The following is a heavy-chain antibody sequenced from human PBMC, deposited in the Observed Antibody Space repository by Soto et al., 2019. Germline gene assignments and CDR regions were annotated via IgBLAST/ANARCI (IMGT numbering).Heavy chain of an antibody. V-gene: IGHV4-31*03. CDR3: ASSSSYHHYNILVGAFDI. CDR2: IYYSGST. CDR1: GGSISSGGYY. D-gene: IGHD2-15*01. J-gene: IGHJ3*02. Sequence: TLSLTCTVSGGSISSGGYYWSWIRQHPGKGLEWIGYIYYSGSTYYNPSLKSRVTISVDTYKNQFSLKLSSVTAADTAVYYCASSSSYHHYNILVGAFDIWGQGTMVNVSS.